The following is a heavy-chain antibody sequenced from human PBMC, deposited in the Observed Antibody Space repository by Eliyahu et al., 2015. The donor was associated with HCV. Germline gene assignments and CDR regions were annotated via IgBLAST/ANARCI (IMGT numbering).Heavy chain of an antibody. CDR1: GYSFTSYW. Sequence: EVQLVQSGAEVKKPGESLRISCKGSGYSFTSYWXSWXRQMPGKGLEWMGRIDPSDSYTNYSPSFQGHVTISADKSISTAYLQWSSLKASDTAMYYCARDGAGSIAVAGTEGAFDYWGQGTLVTVSS. CDR3: ARDGAGSIAVAGTEGAFDY. J-gene: IGHJ4*02. D-gene: IGHD6-19*01. V-gene: IGHV5-10-1*03. CDR2: IDPSDSYT.